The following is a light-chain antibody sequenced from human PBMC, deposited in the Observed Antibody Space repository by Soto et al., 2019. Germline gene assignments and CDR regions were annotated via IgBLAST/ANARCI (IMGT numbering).Light chain of an antibody. CDR2: GVS. CDR1: QSISNNY. J-gene: IGKJ1*01. CDR3: QQSTA. Sequence: EIVLTQSPGTLSLSPGERATLSCRASQSISNNYLAWYQQRPGQAPRLLIYGVSSRATGIADRFSGSGSGTDFTLPISRLQPEDCAMDYCQQSTAFGQGARVEI. V-gene: IGKV3-20*01.